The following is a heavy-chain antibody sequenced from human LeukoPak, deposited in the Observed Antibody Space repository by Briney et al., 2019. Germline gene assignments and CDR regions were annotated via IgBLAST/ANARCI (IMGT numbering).Heavy chain of an antibody. CDR1: GFTFNNYW. V-gene: IGHV3-33*06. CDR3: AKEGDRGEALYYYYMDV. Sequence: AGGSLRLSCAASGFTFNNYWMMWVRQAPGKGLEWVAAIWYDGSNIFYADSVKGRFTISRDNSKNALYLQVNSLRAEDTADYYCAKEGDRGEALYYYYMDVWGNGTTVTVSS. CDR2: IWYDGSNI. J-gene: IGHJ6*03. D-gene: IGHD3-10*01.